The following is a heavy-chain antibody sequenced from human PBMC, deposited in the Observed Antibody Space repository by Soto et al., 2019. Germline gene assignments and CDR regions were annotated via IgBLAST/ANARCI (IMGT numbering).Heavy chain of an antibody. J-gene: IGHJ4*02. CDR1: GFTFSIHE. CDR3: AREGRVGGIDY. V-gene: IGHV3-48*03. Sequence: LRLSCAASGFTFSIHEMNWVRQAPGKGLEWVSYISSIGVATYYADSVKGRFTISRDNAKNSLYLQMNSLRAEDTAVYYCAREGRVGGIDYWGQGTTLTVYS. CDR2: ISSIGVAT. D-gene: IGHD6-19*01.